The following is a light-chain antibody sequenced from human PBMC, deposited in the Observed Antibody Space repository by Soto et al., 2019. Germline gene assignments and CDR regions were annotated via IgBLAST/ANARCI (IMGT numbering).Light chain of an antibody. CDR2: DAY. CDR3: QQYDKHRRT. V-gene: IGKV1-33*01. Sequence: DIQMTQSPSSLSASVGDRVTITCQASQDISNYLNWYQQKPGKAPKRLIDDAYNLETGVQSRFSGSGSGTDFTFTISSLQAEDIATYYCQQYDKHRRTVGGGTNVEIK. CDR1: QDISNY. J-gene: IGKJ4*01.